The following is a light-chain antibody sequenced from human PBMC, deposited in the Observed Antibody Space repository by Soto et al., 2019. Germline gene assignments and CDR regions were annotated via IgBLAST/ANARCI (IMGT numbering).Light chain of an antibody. J-gene: IGKJ2*01. CDR3: QQTYSTPYT. CDR1: PRITSH. V-gene: IGKV1-39*01. Sequence: DILMTQSQSSLSSSVGDRAPITYSARPRITSHVNLYHQRPRKAPTLLIFGASVLQSGVPSRFRGTGSGTEVTLTISSLQPEDLGTDYCQQTYSTPYTVGKGTTVVIK. CDR2: GAS.